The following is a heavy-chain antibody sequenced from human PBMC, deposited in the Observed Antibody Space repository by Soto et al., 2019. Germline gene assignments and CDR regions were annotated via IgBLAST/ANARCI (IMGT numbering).Heavy chain of an antibody. CDR1: GFTFSSYA. CDR3: AKDIGGMGHCSSTRCYGYYGMDV. CDR2: ISWNSGSI. D-gene: IGHD2-2*01. V-gene: IGHV3-9*01. J-gene: IGHJ6*02. Sequence: VQLVESGGGVVQPGRSLRLSCAASGFTFSSYAMHWVRQAPGKGLEWVSGISWNSGSIGYADSVKGRFTISRDNAKNSLYLQMNSLRAEDTALYYCAKDIGGMGHCSSTRCYGYYGMDVWGQGTTVTVSS.